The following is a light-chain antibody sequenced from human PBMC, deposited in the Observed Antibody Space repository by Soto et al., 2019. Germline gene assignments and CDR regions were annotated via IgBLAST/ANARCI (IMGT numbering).Light chain of an antibody. J-gene: IGLJ2*01. CDR2: DVS. Sequence: QSVLTQPRSVSGSPGQSVAISCTGTSSDVGGYNYVSWYQQHPGKAPKLIIYDVSKRPSGVPDRFSGSKSANTASLTISGLQAEDEADYYCCSYAGNYFVIFGVGTKLTFL. CDR3: CSYAGNYFVI. V-gene: IGLV2-11*01. CDR1: SSDVGGYNY.